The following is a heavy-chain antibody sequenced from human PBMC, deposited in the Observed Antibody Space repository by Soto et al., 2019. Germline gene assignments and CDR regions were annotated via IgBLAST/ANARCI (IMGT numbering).Heavy chain of an antibody. CDR2: ISAYNGNT. D-gene: IGHD2-2*01. CDR1: GYTLTSYG. CDR3: ASGVVVPAAGYYYYYGMDV. Sequence: GASVKVSCKASGYTLTSYGISWVRQAPGQGLEWMGWISAYNGNTNYAQKLQGRVTMTTDTSTSTAYMELRSLRSDDTAVYYCASGVVVPAAGYYYYYGMDVWGQGTTVTVSS. J-gene: IGHJ6*02. V-gene: IGHV1-18*04.